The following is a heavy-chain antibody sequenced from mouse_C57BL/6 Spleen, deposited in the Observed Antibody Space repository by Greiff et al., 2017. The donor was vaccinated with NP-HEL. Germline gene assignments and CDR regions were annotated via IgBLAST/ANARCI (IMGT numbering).Heavy chain of an antibody. CDR2: IHPNSGST. D-gene: IGHD4-1*01. CDR3: ARSPPPYWDIWFAY. V-gene: IGHV1-64*01. CDR1: GYTFTSYW. Sequence: QVQLQQPGAELVKPGASVKLSCKASGYTFTSYWMHWVKQRPGQGLEWIGMIHPNSGSTNYNEKFKSKATLTVDKSSSTAYMQLSSLTSEDSAVYYCARSPPPYWDIWFAYWGQGTLVTVSA. J-gene: IGHJ3*01.